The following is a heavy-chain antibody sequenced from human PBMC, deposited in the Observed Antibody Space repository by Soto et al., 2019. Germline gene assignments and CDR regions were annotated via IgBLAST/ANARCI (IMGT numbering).Heavy chain of an antibody. CDR2: ISGSGGST. J-gene: IGHJ4*02. D-gene: IGHD6-19*01. CDR3: AKGSSGWYERFDY. Sequence: EVPLLESGGGLVQPGGSLRLSCAASGFTFSSYAMSWVRQAPGKGLEWVSAISGSGGSTYYADSVKGRFTISRDNSKNTLHLQMNSLRAEDTAVYYWAKGSSGWYERFDYWGQGTLVTVSS. V-gene: IGHV3-23*01. CDR1: GFTFSSYA.